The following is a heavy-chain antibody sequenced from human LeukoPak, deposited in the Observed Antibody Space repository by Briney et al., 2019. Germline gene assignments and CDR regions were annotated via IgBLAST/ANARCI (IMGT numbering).Heavy chain of an antibody. CDR2: ISNTGDHI. J-gene: IGHJ4*02. V-gene: IGHV3-21*01. CDR1: GFIFSRFS. D-gene: IGHD3-16*01. Sequence: PGGSLRLSCVASGFIFSRFSMNWVRQAPGRGLGWVSSISNTGDHIYYADSLQGRFTISRDSAKNSLFLQMDSLRVDDTAIYYCARGAGVGSYVPFDLWGLGTLVAVSS. CDR3: ARGAGVGSYVPFDL.